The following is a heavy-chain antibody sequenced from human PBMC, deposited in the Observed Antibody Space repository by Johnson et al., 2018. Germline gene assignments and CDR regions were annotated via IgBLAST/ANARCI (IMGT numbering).Heavy chain of an antibody. Sequence: EVQLLESGGGLVQXGGSXRLXCAASGFSVSTNYMSWVRQAPGKGLEWVSVIYSGGSTYYADSVKGRFTISRDNSKNTLYLQMNSLRGEDTAVYYCARGGSLAASYYYYYDMDVWGQGTTVTVSS. CDR2: IYSGGST. D-gene: IGHD2-15*01. V-gene: IGHV3-66*02. CDR1: GFSVSTNY. J-gene: IGHJ6*02. CDR3: ARGGSLAASYYYYYDMDV.